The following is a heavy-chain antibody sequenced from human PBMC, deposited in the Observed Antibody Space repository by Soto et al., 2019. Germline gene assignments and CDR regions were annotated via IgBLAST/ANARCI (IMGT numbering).Heavy chain of an antibody. CDR2: IYYSGST. V-gene: IGHV4-30-4*01. D-gene: IGHD3-10*01. CDR1: GGSSSSGDYY. J-gene: IGHJ4*02. Sequence: SETLSLTCTVSGGSSSSGDYYWSWIRQPPGKGLEWIGYIYYSGSTYYNPSLKSRVTISVDTSKNQFSLKLSSVTAADTAVYYCARGSMVRGAASDYWGQGTLVTVSS. CDR3: ARGSMVRGAASDY.